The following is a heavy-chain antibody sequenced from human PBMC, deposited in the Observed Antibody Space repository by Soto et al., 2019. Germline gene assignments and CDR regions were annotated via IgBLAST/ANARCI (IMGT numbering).Heavy chain of an antibody. D-gene: IGHD3-16*01. J-gene: IGHJ6*02. Sequence: PGGSLRLSCVGSGFTFSTYIINWVRQAPGKGLEWVSSISSRSDIYYADSVKGRFTISRDNAKNSVSLQMNSLRAEDTAVYYCAREYTAWPLADVLDVWGPGTTDAVS. CDR1: GFTFSTYI. CDR3: AREYTAWPLADVLDV. CDR2: ISSRSDI. V-gene: IGHV3-21*01.